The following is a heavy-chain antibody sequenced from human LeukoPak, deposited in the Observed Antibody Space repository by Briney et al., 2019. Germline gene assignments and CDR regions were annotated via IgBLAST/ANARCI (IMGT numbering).Heavy chain of an antibody. CDR1: GYTFTTYY. J-gene: IGHJ5*02. Sequence: ASVKVSCKASGYTFTTYYMHWVRQAPGQGLEWMGIINPSGGSTTHAQKFQGRVTMTRDTSTSTAYMELRSLRSDDTAVYYCARVGMDFWSGYYSNWFDPWGQGTLVTVSS. CDR3: ARVGMDFWSGYYSNWFDP. V-gene: IGHV1-46*01. D-gene: IGHD3-3*01. CDR2: INPSGGST.